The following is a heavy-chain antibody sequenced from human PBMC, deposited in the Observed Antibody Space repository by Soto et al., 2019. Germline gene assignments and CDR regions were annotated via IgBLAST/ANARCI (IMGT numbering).Heavy chain of an antibody. D-gene: IGHD6-19*01. J-gene: IGHJ4*02. CDR1: GGSISSRTYN. V-gene: IGHV4-39*01. CDR3: ARSISQPRWLEKGYEY. CDR2: IYYGGNT. Sequence: PXASLSLTCAVCGGSISSRTYNWACIRQPPGKGLEWIGRIYYGGNTYYKPSLKSRVTISVDSSKNQLSLRLTSVTAADTAVYYRARSISQPRWLEKGYEYCGQRTRVTVSS.